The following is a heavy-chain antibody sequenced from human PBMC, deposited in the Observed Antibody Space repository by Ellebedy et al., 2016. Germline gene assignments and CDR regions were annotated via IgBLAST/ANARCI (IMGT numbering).Heavy chain of an antibody. CDR1: GFTFSHHN. CDR2: ISGGSDTI. V-gene: IGHV3-48*02. Sequence: GGSLRLSCTASGFTFSHHNMDWVRQAPGKGLEWVSYISGGSDTIYYTDSVKGRFTISRDNAKNSLFLQMNSLTDEDTAVYYCARALSGTYTTDYWGQGTLVTVSS. CDR3: ARALSGTYTTDY. J-gene: IGHJ4*02. D-gene: IGHD1-26*01.